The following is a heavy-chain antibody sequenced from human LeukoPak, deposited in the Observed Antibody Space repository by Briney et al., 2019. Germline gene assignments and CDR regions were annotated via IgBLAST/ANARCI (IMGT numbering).Heavy chain of an antibody. D-gene: IGHD1-26*01. Sequence: ASVKVSFKASGYTFTRYYMHWVRQAPGQGLEWMGIINPSGGSTSYVQKFQGRVTMTRDTSTSTVYMELSSLRSEDTAVYYCAREEAVGAKFRHAFDIWGQGTMVTVSS. CDR3: AREEAVGAKFRHAFDI. V-gene: IGHV1-46*01. CDR2: INPSGGST. J-gene: IGHJ3*02. CDR1: GYTFTRYY.